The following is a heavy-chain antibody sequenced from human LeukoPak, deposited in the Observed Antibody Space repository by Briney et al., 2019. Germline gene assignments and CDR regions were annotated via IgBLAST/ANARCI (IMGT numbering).Heavy chain of an antibody. V-gene: IGHV1-2*02. J-gene: IGHJ5*02. D-gene: IGHD2-15*01. CDR2: INPNSGGT. CDR1: GYTFTGYY. Sequence: ASVKVSFKASGYTFTGYYMHWVRQAPGQGLEWMGWINPNSGGTNYAQKFQGRVTMTRDTSISTAYMELSRLRSDDTAVYYCARGHYCSGGSCYSYNWFDPWGQGTLVTVSS. CDR3: ARGHYCSGGSCYSYNWFDP.